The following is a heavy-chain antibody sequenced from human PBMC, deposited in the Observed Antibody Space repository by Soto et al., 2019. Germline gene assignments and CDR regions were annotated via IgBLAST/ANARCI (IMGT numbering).Heavy chain of an antibody. J-gene: IGHJ4*02. V-gene: IGHV3-49*04. Sequence: GGSLRLSCTASGFTFGDYAMSWVRQAPGKGLEWVGFIRSKAYGGTTEYAASVKGRFTISRDDSKSIAYLQMNSLKTEDTAVYYCTRGHDLGSRYFDYWGQGTLVTVSS. CDR2: IRSKAYGGTT. D-gene: IGHD3-16*01. CDR3: TRGHDLGSRYFDY. CDR1: GFTFGDYA.